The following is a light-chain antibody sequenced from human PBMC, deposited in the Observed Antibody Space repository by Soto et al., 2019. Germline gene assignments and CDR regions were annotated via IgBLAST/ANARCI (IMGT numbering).Light chain of an antibody. CDR3: PSYDTTLGGGSV. Sequence: QSALTQSPSVSGAPGQRVSISCTGTSSNIGAGFDVHWYQQLPATAPKLLIYGNNNRPSGVPDRFSGSKSGTSASLAITGLQAEDELDYYCPSYDTTLGGGSVFRTGTKLTVL. J-gene: IGLJ1*01. V-gene: IGLV1-40*01. CDR2: GNN. CDR1: SSNIGAGFD.